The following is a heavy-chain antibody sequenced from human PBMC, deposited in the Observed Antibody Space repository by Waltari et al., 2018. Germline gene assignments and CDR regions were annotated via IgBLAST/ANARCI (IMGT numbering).Heavy chain of an antibody. Sequence: EVQLVESGGGLVQPGGSLRLSCATSGITFRSSWMNWVRQAPGKGLVWVSRINSDGSFTRYADSVKGRFIISRDNAKNTLYLQMNSLRAEDTAVYYCARDPGSGWFDYWGQGTLVTVSS. CDR1: GITFRSSW. CDR3: ARDPGSGWFDY. D-gene: IGHD6-19*01. J-gene: IGHJ4*02. CDR2: INSDGSFT. V-gene: IGHV3-74*01.